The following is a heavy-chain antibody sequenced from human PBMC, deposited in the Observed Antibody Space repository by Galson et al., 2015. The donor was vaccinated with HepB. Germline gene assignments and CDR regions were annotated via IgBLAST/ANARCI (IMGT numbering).Heavy chain of an antibody. CDR3: ARVGSAASLSPYNWFDP. V-gene: IGHV3-7*03. CDR1: GFTFSTYW. D-gene: IGHD3-10*01. J-gene: IGHJ5*02. CDR2: IKRDGSEK. Sequence: SLRLSCAASGFTFSTYWMSWVRQAPGKGLEWVANIKRDGSEKEYVDSVKGRFTISRDNAKNSLYLLMNSLRAEDTALYYCARVGSAASLSPYNWFDPWGQGALVTVSS.